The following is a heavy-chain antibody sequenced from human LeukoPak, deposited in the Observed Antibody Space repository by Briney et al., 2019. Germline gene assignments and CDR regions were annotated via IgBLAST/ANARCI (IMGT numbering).Heavy chain of an antibody. CDR3: SRGLDSRKLGY. V-gene: IGHV4-31*03. CDR2: IHPSGML. CDR1: GASFNSDDQY. Sequence: SETLSLTCTVSGASFNSDDQYWNWIRQSPGKGLEWIGSIHPSGMLYNNPSLESRVTMSRDTSKNQFSLNLNPVTAADTAVYFCSRGLDSRKLGYWGQGVFVTVSS. J-gene: IGHJ4*02. D-gene: IGHD3-22*01.